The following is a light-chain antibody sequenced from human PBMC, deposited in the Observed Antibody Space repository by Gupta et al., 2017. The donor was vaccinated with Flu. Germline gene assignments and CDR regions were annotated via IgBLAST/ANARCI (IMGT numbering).Light chain of an antibody. Sequence: DIHMTQSPSSLSASVGDRVTIPCRASQIISSYLNWYQQKPGKAPKLLIYAASSLQSGVPSRFSGSGSGTDFTLTISRLQPEDFATYYCQQSDSTPYSFGQGTKLEIK. CDR3: QQSDSTPYS. CDR1: QIISSY. CDR2: AAS. V-gene: IGKV1-39*01. J-gene: IGKJ2*03.